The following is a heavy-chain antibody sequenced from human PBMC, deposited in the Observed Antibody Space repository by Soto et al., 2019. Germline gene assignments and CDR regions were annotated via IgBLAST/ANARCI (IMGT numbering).Heavy chain of an antibody. CDR1: GFNFENYG. Sequence: QAQLVDSGGGVAQPGRSLRLSCAASGFNFENYGMHWVRQAPGKGLEWVAVISYDGGKQYYGDSVKGRFTISRDNSKNALFLQMNSLRAEDTAVYYCARSLETPSDAHWTIGYYYFENWSQVTLVTVSS. D-gene: IGHD1-1*01. CDR3: ARSLETPSDAHWTIGYYYFEN. J-gene: IGHJ4*02. V-gene: IGHV3-30*03. CDR2: ISYDGGKQ.